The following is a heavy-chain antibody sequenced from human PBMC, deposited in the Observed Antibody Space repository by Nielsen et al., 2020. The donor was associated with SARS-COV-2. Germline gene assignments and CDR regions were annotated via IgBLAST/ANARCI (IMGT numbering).Heavy chain of an antibody. V-gene: IGHV3-53*01. J-gene: IGHJ3*02. Sequence: GESLKISCAASGFTVYNYMNWVRQAPGKGLEWVSVVYSGGSKYYADSVKGRFTISRDNAKNSVFLQMDSLRAEDTAVYYCARMIPFSGTLQSGFDIWGQGTMVTVSS. D-gene: IGHD1-26*01. CDR3: ARMIPFSGTLQSGFDI. CDR1: GFTVYNY. CDR2: VYSGGSK.